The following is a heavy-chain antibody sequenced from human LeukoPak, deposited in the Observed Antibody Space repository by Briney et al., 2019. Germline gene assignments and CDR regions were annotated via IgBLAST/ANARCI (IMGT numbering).Heavy chain of an antibody. V-gene: IGHV1-58*01. Sequence: SVKVSCKASGFTFTSSAVQWVRQARGQRLEWIGWIVVGSGKTNYAQKFQERVTFTRDMSTSTAYMELSSLRSDDTAVYYCARVQQLAPYYYYYGMDVWGQGTTVTVSS. CDR3: ARVQQLAPYYYYYGMDV. D-gene: IGHD6-13*01. CDR2: IVVGSGKT. CDR1: GFTFTSSA. J-gene: IGHJ6*02.